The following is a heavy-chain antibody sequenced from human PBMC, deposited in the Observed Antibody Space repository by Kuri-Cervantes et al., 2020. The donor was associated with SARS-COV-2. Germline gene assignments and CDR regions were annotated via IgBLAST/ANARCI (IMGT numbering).Heavy chain of an antibody. CDR1: GGTFSSYA. CDR2: IIPTFGTA. CDR3: ARAYLPIRFLEWLTYDY. Sequence: SVKVSCKASGGTFSSYAISWVRQAPGQGLEWMGGIIPTFGTANYAQKFQGRVTITADKSTSTAYMELSSLRSEDTAVYYCARAYLPIRFLEWLTYDYWGQGTLVTVSS. J-gene: IGHJ4*02. V-gene: IGHV1-69*06. D-gene: IGHD3-3*01.